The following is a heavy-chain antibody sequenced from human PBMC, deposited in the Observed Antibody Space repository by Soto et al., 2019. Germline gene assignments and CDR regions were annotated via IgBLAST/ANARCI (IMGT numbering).Heavy chain of an antibody. V-gene: IGHV1-18*01. CDR2: ISAYNGNT. D-gene: IGHD2-2*01. J-gene: IGHJ5*02. CDR3: ARDQQYQLPTDGWFDP. Sequence: ASVKVSCKASGYTFTSYGISWVRQAPGQGLEWMGWISAYNGNTNYAQKLQGRVTMTTDTSTRTAYMELRSLRSDDTAVYYCARDQQYQLPTDGWFDPWGQGTLVTVSS. CDR1: GYTFTSYG.